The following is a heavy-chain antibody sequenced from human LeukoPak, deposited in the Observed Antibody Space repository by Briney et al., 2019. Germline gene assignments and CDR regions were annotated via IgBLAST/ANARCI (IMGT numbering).Heavy chain of an antibody. Sequence: SETLSLTCTVSGGSISSYYWSWIRQPPGKGLEWIGYIYYSGSTNYNPSLKSRVTISVDTSKNQFSLKLSSVTAADTAVYYCARIWFGDLIMGANDAFDIWGQGTMVTVSS. V-gene: IGHV4-59*01. J-gene: IGHJ3*02. CDR3: ARIWFGDLIMGANDAFDI. CDR2: IYYSGST. D-gene: IGHD3-10*01. CDR1: GGSISSYY.